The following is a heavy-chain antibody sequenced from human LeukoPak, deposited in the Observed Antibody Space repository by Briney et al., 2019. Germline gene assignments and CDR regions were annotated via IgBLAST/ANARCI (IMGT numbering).Heavy chain of an antibody. CDR1: GFTFSSYG. D-gene: IGHD2-2*01. CDR2: ISYDGSNK. CDR3: AKGLVVPAAIPVPFFDY. V-gene: IGHV3-30*18. J-gene: IGHJ4*02. Sequence: PGGSLRLSCAASGFTFSSYGMHWVRQAPGKGLEWVAVISYDGSNKYYADSVKGRFTISRDNSKNTLYLQMNSLRAEDTAVYYCAKGLVVPAAIPVPFFDYWGQGTLVTVSS.